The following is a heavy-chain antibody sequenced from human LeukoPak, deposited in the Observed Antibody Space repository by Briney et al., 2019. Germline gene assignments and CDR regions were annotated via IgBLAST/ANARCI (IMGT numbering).Heavy chain of an antibody. CDR1: GASISSYY. J-gene: IGHJ5*02. CDR2: MYYSGST. V-gene: IGHV4-59*12. Sequence: SETLSLTCTVSGASISSYYWSWLRQPPGKGLEWIAFMYYSGSTNYNPSLKSRVTISLDTSKNQFSLKLSSVTAADTAVYYCAGERRFGALFDPWGQGILVTVSS. CDR3: AGERRFGALFDP. D-gene: IGHD3-10*01.